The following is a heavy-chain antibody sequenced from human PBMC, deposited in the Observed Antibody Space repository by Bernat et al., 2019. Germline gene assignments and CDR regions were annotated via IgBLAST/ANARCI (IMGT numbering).Heavy chain of an antibody. CDR1: GFSVSSNY. CDR2: IYSGGGT. Sequence: EVQLVETGGGLIQPGGSLRLSCAAPGFSVSSNYMSWVRQAPGKGLEWVSVIYSGGGTYYADSVKGRFTISRDNSKNTVSLQMNSLRAEDTAVYYCARTPFRVAVVGTYHFDYWGQGTLVTVSS. D-gene: IGHD6-19*01. V-gene: IGHV3-53*05. J-gene: IGHJ4*02. CDR3: ARTPFRVAVVGTYHFDY.